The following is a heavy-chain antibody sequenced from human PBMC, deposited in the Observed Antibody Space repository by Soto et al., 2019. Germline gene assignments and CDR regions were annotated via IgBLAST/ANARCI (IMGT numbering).Heavy chain of an antibody. CDR1: GFTFSSYG. CDR2: ISYDGSNK. CDR3: AKDRSRYCSGGSCTTWFDP. V-gene: IGHV3-30*18. J-gene: IGHJ5*02. Sequence: GGSLRLSCAASGFTFSSYGMHWVRQAPGKGLEWVAVISYDGSNKYYADSVKGRFTISRDNSKNTLYLQMNSLRAEDTAVYYCAKDRSRYCSGGSCTTWFDPWGQGTLVTVSS. D-gene: IGHD2-15*01.